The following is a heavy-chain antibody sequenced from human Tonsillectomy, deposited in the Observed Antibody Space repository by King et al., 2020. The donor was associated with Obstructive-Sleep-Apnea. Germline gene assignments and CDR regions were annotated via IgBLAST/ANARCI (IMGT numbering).Heavy chain of an antibody. Sequence: GKRSETLSLTCTVSGGSISSDYWSWIRQPPGKGLEWIGYIYYSGNTNYNPSLKSRVTISIDTSKNQFSLKLTSVTAADTAVYYCARIYADYEVDYWGQGTLVTVSS. CDR3: ARIYADYEVDY. CDR2: IYYSGNT. V-gene: IGHV4-59*01. D-gene: IGHD4-17*01. J-gene: IGHJ4*02. CDR1: GGSISSDY.